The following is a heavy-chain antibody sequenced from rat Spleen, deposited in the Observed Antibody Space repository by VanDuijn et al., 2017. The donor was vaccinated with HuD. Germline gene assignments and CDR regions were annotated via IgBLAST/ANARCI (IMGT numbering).Heavy chain of an antibody. V-gene: IGHV5-7*01. Sequence: EVQLVESGGGLVQPGRSMKLSCAASGFTFNDYYMAWVRQAPTKGLEWVATINYDGSSTNYRDSVKGRFTISRDNAKSTLYLQMDSLRSEDTATYYCARHEDYSGLNYWGQGVMVTVSS. CDR3: ARHEDYSGLNY. J-gene: IGHJ2*01. CDR2: INYDGSST. CDR1: GFTFNDYY. D-gene: IGHD1-1*01.